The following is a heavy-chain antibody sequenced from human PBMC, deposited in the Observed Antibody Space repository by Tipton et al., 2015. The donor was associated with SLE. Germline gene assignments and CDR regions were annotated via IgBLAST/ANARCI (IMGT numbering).Heavy chain of an antibody. Sequence: TLSLTCTVSGGSITNYYWSWIRQPAGKGLEWIGRTYSSGRTNYNPSLKSRLTMSVDTSKNQFSLNLTSVTAADTAVYYCARTVTFTVMDWGALDIWGQGTMVTVSS. CDR1: GGSITNYY. J-gene: IGHJ3*02. D-gene: IGHD3/OR15-3a*01. CDR2: TYSSGRT. V-gene: IGHV4-4*07. CDR3: ARTVTFTVMDWGALDI.